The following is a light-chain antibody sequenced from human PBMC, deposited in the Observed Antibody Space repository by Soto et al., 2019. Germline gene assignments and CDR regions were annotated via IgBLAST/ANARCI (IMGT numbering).Light chain of an antibody. CDR3: QQYDSSPRT. J-gene: IGKJ1*01. V-gene: IGKV3-20*01. CDR1: QSVSTRS. CDR2: GAS. Sequence: EIVLTQSPGTLSLSPGERATLSCRASQSVSTRSLAWYQQKPGQAPRLLISGASSRAADIPDRFSGSGSGTDFTLTINRLEPEYFAVYYCQQYDSSPRTFGQGTKVE.